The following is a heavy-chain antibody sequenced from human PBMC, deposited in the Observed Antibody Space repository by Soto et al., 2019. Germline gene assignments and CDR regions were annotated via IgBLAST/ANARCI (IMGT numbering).Heavy chain of an antibody. Sequence: QVQLVESGGGVVQPGRSLRLFCAASGFTFSSYAMHWVRQAPGKGLEWVAVISYDGSNKYYADSVKGRFTISRDNSKNPLYLQMNSLRAEDTAVYYCASTSTGYGGPSYYWGQGTLVTVSS. J-gene: IGHJ4*02. CDR3: ASTSTGYGGPSYY. D-gene: IGHD4-17*01. CDR2: ISYDGSNK. CDR1: GFTFSSYA. V-gene: IGHV3-30-3*01.